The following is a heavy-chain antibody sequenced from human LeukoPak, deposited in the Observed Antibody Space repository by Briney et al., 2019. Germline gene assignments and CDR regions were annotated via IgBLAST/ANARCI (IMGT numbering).Heavy chain of an antibody. D-gene: IGHD6-6*01. Sequence: PSETLSLTCTVSGGSISSYYWSWIRQPPGKGLEWIGYVYYSGSTNYNPSLKSRVTISADTSKNQFSLKLSSVTAADTAIYYCARDFSSSSTVYYYYYMDVWGKGTTVTVSS. CDR3: ARDFSSSSTVYYYYYMDV. J-gene: IGHJ6*03. CDR1: GGSISSYY. CDR2: VYYSGST. V-gene: IGHV4-59*12.